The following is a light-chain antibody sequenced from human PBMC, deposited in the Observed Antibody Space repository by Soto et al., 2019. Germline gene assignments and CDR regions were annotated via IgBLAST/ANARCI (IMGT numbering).Light chain of an antibody. CDR2: AAS. CDR1: QSITTY. V-gene: IGKV1-39*01. Sequence: DIQMTQSPSSLSASVGDRVTIICRASQSITTYLNWYQQKPGKAPKILIYAASTLQFGVPSRFSGSGSGTDFTLTISSLQPEDFATYYCQQSYSTRYTFGQGTKVEIK. CDR3: QQSYSTRYT. J-gene: IGKJ2*01.